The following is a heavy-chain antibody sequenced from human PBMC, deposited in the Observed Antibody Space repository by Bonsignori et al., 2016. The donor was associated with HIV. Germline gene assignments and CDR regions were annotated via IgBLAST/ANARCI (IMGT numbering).Heavy chain of an antibody. V-gene: IGHV4-38-2*02. J-gene: IGHJ2*01. CDR1: GSSIATDYY. D-gene: IGHD3-16*01. CDR2: VYQSGTT. CDR3: ARDFKLHWGTPPWYFDL. Sequence: QVQLQESGPGLVEPSETRSLTCTVSGSSIATDYYWAWVRQTPGKGLEWIGSVYQSGTTYINPSLKGRATISVDTSNNKFSLRMTSVTIEDAAVYYCARDFKLHWGTPPWYFDLWGRGTLVTVSS.